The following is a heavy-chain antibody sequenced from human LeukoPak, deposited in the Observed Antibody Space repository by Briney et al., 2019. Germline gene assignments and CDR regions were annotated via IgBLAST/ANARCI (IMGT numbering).Heavy chain of an antibody. Sequence: SVKVSCKASGGTFISYAISWVRQAPGQGLEWMGGIIPIFGTANYAQKFRGRVTITADESTSTAYMELSSLRSEDTAVYYCARDGYSSSSFTPFDYWGQGTLVTVSS. J-gene: IGHJ4*02. CDR3: ARDGYSSSSFTPFDY. CDR1: GGTFISYA. V-gene: IGHV1-69*13. CDR2: IIPIFGTA. D-gene: IGHD6-6*01.